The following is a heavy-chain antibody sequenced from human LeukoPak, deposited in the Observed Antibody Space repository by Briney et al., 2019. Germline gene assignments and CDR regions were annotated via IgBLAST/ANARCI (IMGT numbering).Heavy chain of an antibody. D-gene: IGHD3-10*01. CDR1: GFTFSSYW. Sequence: GGSLRLSCAASGFTFSSYWMSWVRQAPGKGLEGVANIKQDGSEKYYVDSVRGRFTISRDNAKNSLYLQMSSLRAEDTAVYYCARDRDGASFDPWGQGTLVTVSS. V-gene: IGHV3-7*01. CDR3: ARDRDGASFDP. CDR2: IKQDGSEK. J-gene: IGHJ5*02.